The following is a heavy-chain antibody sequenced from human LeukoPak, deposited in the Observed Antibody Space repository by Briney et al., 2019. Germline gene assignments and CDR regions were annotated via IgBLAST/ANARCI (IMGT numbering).Heavy chain of an antibody. CDR2: IYPGDSDT. J-gene: IGHJ3*02. V-gene: IGHV5-51*01. CDR1: GYSFTSYW. Sequence: GESLKISCKGSGYSFTSYWIGWVRQMPGKGLEWMGIIYPGDSDTRYSPSFQGQATISADKSISTAYLQWSSLKASDTAMYYCARQDLLGFDSSGYTDAFDIWGQGTMVTVSS. D-gene: IGHD3-22*01. CDR3: ARQDLLGFDSSGYTDAFDI.